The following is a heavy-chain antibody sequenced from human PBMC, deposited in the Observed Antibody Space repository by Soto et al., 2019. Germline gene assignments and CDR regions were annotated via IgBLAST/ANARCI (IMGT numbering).Heavy chain of an antibody. D-gene: IGHD4-4*01. V-gene: IGHV1-69*08. Sequence: QVQLVQSGAEVKKPGSSVQVSCKASGGTFSSYTISWVRQAPGQGLEWMGRIIPILGIANYAQKFQGRVTITADKSTSTAYMELSSLRSEDTAVYYCARETGYSPTGLFDYWGQGTLVTVSS. J-gene: IGHJ4*02. CDR1: GGTFSSYT. CDR3: ARETGYSPTGLFDY. CDR2: IIPILGIA.